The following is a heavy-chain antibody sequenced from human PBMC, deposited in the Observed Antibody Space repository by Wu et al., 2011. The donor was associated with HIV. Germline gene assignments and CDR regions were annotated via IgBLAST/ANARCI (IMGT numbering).Heavy chain of an antibody. V-gene: IGHV1-69*01. Sequence: QVQLVQSGAEVKKPGSSVKVSCKASGGTFSSYAISWVRQAPGQGLEWMGGIIPIFGRVTYARKFRGRVTISMDESTNTVYMELINLTSEDTAVYYCARDLPNDYGEHGRWFDPWGQGTRVTVFS. CDR1: GGTFSSYA. CDR2: IIPIFGRV. D-gene: IGHD4-17*01. CDR3: ARDLPNDYGEHGRWFDP. J-gene: IGHJ5*02.